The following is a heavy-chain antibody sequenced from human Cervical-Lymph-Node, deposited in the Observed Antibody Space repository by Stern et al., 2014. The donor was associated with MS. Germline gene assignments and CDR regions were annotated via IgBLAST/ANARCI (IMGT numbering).Heavy chain of an antibody. CDR2: IVVGSCKT. CDR1: GFTFISSA. V-gene: IGHV1-58*01. J-gene: IGHJ3*02. D-gene: IGHD3-22*01. CDR3: AAEPMYYSDSVGAFDI. Sequence: MQLVQSGPEVKKPGTSVKVSCKASGFTFISSAVQWVRQARGPRLEWIGWIVVGSCKTNYAQNVQERVTITRDMSTSTAYMELSSLRSEDTAVYYCAAEPMYYSDSVGAFDIWGQGTMVTVSS.